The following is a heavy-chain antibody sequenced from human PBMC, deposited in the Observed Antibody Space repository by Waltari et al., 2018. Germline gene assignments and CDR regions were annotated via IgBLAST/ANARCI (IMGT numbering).Heavy chain of an antibody. CDR2: INYGGSA. CDR3: AKQLVDVWDGLGGFDV. V-gene: IGHV4-34*01. Sequence: QVQLQQWGAGLLRPSGTLSLTCAVHGGSLSGAFWGWFRQAPGKGREWIAEINYGGSANANPSLESRVTISVDTAKNQIFLKMNSVTAADTGLYYCAKQLVDVWDGLGGFDVWGQGTMITVSS. CDR1: GGSLSGAF. J-gene: IGHJ3*01. D-gene: IGHD3-16*01.